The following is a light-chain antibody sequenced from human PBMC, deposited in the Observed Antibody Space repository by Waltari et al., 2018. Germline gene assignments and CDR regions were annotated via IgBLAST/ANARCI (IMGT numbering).Light chain of an antibody. CDR3: SSYTSTYL. V-gene: IGLV2-14*01. CDR1: SSDVGDYKY. Sequence: QSALTQPASVSGSPGQSITISCTETSSDVGDYKYVSWYQQHPGKLPKLMIYEVSKRPSGVANRFAGSKSGNTASLTISGLQAEDEADYFCSSYTSTYLFGTATKVTVL. J-gene: IGLJ1*01. CDR2: EVS.